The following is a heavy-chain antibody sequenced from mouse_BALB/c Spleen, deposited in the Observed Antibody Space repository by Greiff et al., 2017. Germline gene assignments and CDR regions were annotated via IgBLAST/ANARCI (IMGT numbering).Heavy chain of an antibody. CDR1: GFTFSSFG. V-gene: IGHV5-17*02. D-gene: IGHD2-4*01. CDR2: ISSGSSTI. CDR3: ARDPRSTMITYYAMDY. J-gene: IGHJ4*01. Sequence: EVQGVESGGGLVQPGGSRKLSCAASGFTFSSFGMHWVRQAPVKGLEWVAYISSGSSTIYYADKVKGRFTISRDNPKNTLFLQMTSLRSEDTAMYYCARDPRSTMITYYAMDYWGQGTSVTVSS.